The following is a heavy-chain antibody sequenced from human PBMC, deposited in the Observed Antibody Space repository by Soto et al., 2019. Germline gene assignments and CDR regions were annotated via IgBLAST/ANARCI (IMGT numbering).Heavy chain of an antibody. CDR1: GFPFSSYG. CDR3: ASSIN. CDR2: IWYDGSKK. Sequence: QVQLVESGGGVVQPGRSLRLSCAASGFPFSSYGMHWVRQAPGEGLDWVGVIWYDGSKKDYAESVKGRFTISRDNSKNMLYLQMNSLRADDTAVYYCASSINWGQGTLVTVSS. V-gene: IGHV3-33*03. J-gene: IGHJ4*02.